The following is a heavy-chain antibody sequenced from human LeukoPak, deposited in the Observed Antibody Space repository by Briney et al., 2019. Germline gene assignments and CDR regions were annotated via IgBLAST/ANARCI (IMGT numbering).Heavy chain of an antibody. J-gene: IGHJ4*02. V-gene: IGHV1-3*01. CDR1: GYTFTSYA. CDR2: INAGNGNT. D-gene: IGHD5-12*01. Sequence: VASVKVSCKASGYTFTSYAMHWVRQAPGQRLEWMGWINAGNGNTKYSQKFQGRVTITRDTSASTAYMELSSLRSEDTAVYYCARGGDIGSKYFDYWGQGTLVTVSS. CDR3: ARGGDIGSKYFDY.